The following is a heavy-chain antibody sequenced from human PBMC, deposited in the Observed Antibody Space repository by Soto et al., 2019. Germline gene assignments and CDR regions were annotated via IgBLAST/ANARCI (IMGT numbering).Heavy chain of an antibody. J-gene: IGHJ3*02. CDR1: GTFSIYA. CDR2: IIPIFGTA. Sequence: GTFSIYAISWVRQAPGQGLEWMGGIIPIFGTANYAQKFQGRVTITADESTSTAYMELSSLRSEDTAVYYCASYNWNYLDAFDIWGQGTMVTVSS. CDR3: ASYNWNYLDAFDI. D-gene: IGHD1-7*01. V-gene: IGHV1-69*01.